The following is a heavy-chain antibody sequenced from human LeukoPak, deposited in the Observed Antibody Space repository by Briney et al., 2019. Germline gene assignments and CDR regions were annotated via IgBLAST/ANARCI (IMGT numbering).Heavy chain of an antibody. D-gene: IGHD6-13*01. CDR2: MYHSGST. V-gene: IGHV4-38-2*01. Sequence: SETLSLTCAVSGYSTSSGYYWGWFRQPPGKGLEWIGGMYHSGSTYYNPSLKSRVTISVDTSKNQFSLKLSSVTAADTAGYYCARLGGSSSPYYYYYMDVWGKGTTVTVSS. CDR3: ARLGGSSSPYYYYYMDV. CDR1: GYSTSSGYY. J-gene: IGHJ6*03.